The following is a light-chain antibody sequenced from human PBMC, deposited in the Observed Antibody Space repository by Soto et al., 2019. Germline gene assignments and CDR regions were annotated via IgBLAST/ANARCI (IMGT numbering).Light chain of an antibody. V-gene: IGKV3-11*01. J-gene: IGKJ4*01. Sequence: EIVLTQSPATLAFSPGERATLSCRASQSVSSYLAWYQQKPGQAPRLLIYDASNRASGIPARFSGSGSGTDFTLTISSLEPEDFAVYYCQQRSDWSSTFGGGTKVEIK. CDR1: QSVSSY. CDR2: DAS. CDR3: QQRSDWSST.